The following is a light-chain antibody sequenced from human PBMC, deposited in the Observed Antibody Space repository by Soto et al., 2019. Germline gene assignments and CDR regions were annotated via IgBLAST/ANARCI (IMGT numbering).Light chain of an antibody. V-gene: IGLV2-8*01. Sequence: QSVVTQPPSASGSPGQSVTIACTGTSGDVGGYDYVSWYQQHPGKAPKRMIYEVTKRPLGVPDRFSGSRSGNTASLTVSGLQAEDEADYYCSSYAGSDNPYVFGTGTKVTVL. J-gene: IGLJ1*01. CDR1: SGDVGGYDY. CDR3: SSYAGSDNPYV. CDR2: EVT.